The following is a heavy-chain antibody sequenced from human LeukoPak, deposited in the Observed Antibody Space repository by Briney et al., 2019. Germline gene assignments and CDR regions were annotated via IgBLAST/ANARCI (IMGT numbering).Heavy chain of an antibody. CDR1: GYTFTSYY. J-gene: IGHJ5*02. CDR3: ARDKAWWFNP. CDR2: INPSGGST. Sequence: GASVKVSCKASGYTFTSYYMHWVRQAPGQGLEWMGIINPSGGSTSYAQKFQDRLTLTRDMSTSTDYLELSSLRSEDTAVYYCARDKAWWFNPWGQGTLVTVSS. V-gene: IGHV1-46*01.